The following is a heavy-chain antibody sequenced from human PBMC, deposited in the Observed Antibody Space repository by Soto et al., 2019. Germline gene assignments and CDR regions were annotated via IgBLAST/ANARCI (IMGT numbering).Heavy chain of an antibody. CDR1: GFTFSTYC. CDR2: TCRYGREL. Sequence: GGSLRLSCAASGFTFSTYCIHWVRHTPGTGLVWVSRTCRYGRELYYADSVKGRSTISRDDAKNTLYLQMDSLRVEDTGIYYCVRGTTAWRGMDYWGQGALVTVSS. J-gene: IGHJ4*02. V-gene: IGHV3-74*01. D-gene: IGHD1-1*01. CDR3: VRGTTAWRGMDY.